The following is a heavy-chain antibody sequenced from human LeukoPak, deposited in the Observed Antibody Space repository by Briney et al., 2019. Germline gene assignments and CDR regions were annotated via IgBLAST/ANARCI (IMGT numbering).Heavy chain of an antibody. V-gene: IGHV5-51*01. CDR1: GSTFTSYW. J-gene: IGHJ4*02. CDR3: ARLMYYDFWSHGTNFDY. CDR2: IYPGDSDT. D-gene: IGHD3-3*01. Sequence: GGSLKISCQGSGSTFTSYWIGWARQLPGKGLEWMGIIYPGDSDTRYSPSFQGQVTISADKSISTAYLQWSSLKASDTAMYYCARLMYYDFWSHGTNFDYWGQGTLVTVSS.